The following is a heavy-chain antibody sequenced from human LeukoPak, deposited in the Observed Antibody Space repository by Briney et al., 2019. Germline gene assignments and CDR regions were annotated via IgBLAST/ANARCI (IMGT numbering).Heavy chain of an antibody. J-gene: IGHJ6*03. CDR2: ISYDGSNK. D-gene: IGHD3-10*01. CDR1: GFTFSSYA. Sequence: SGGSLRLSCAASGFTFSSYAMHWVRQAPGKGLEWVAVISYDGSNKYYADSVKGRFTISRDNAKNSLYLQMNSLRAEDTAVYYCARDATMVPLYYYYYMDVWGKGTTVTVSS. CDR3: ARDATMVPLYYYYYMDV. V-gene: IGHV3-30-3*01.